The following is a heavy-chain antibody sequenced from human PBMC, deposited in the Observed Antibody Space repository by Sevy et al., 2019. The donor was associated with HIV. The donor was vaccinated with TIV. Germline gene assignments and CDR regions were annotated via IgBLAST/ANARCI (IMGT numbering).Heavy chain of an antibody. D-gene: IGHD3-22*01. CDR2: INSGGST. Sequence: GGSLRLSCAASGFTVSSNYMSWVRPAPGKGLEWVSVINSGGSTYFADSMKGGFTISSDNSKNTLNLELNSLRAEDTAVYYCASGYYYDFSGPPVAAFDIWGQGTMVTVSS. J-gene: IGHJ3*02. CDR1: GFTVSSNY. CDR3: ASGYYYDFSGPPVAAFDI. V-gene: IGHV3-53*01.